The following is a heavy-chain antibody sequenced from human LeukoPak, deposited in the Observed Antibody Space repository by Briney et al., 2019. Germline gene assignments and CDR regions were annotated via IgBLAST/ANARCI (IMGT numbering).Heavy chain of an antibody. J-gene: IGHJ4*02. D-gene: IGHD1-26*01. CDR2: ISGYNGNT. CDR3: ARWGVGLPFDY. CDR1: GYKYDRFD. Sequence: ASVKVSCKASGYKYDRFDINWVRQAPGQGLEWVGWISGYNGNTNYAQELQGRVTMTTDTSTSTAYMELRSLRSDDTAVYYCARWGVGLPFDYWGQGTLVTVSS. V-gene: IGHV1-18*01.